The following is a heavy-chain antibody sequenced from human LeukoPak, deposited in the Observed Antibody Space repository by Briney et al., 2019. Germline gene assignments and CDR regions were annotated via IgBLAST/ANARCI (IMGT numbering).Heavy chain of an antibody. CDR3: ACFWDLNMGGFDY. V-gene: IGHV4-39*07. Sequence: SETLSLTCTVSGGSISSSSYYWGWIRQPPGKGLEWIGSIYYSGGTYYNPSLKSRVTISVDTSKNQSSLTLSSVTAADTAVYYCACFWDLNMGGFDYWGQGTLVTVSS. J-gene: IGHJ4*02. CDR1: GGSISSSSYY. D-gene: IGHD3/OR15-3a*01. CDR2: IYYSGGT.